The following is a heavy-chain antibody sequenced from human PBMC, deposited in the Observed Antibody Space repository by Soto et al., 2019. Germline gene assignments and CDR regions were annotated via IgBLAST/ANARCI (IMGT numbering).Heavy chain of an antibody. CDR3: ARERYQVLSDGMDV. CDR1: GLSFIDYY. V-gene: IGHV1-2*02. Sequence: VKDSCEASGLSFIDYYMHWVREALGQGLEWMGWLNPRSGGTTYAQKFQGRLTLSRDTSINTAYMELSRLSIDDTALYYCARERYQVLSDGMDVWGQGTTVTVSS. CDR2: LNPRSGGT. J-gene: IGHJ6*02. D-gene: IGHD2-2*01.